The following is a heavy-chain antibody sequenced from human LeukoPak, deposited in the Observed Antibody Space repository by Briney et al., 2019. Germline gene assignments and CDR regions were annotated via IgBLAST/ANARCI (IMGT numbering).Heavy chain of an antibody. CDR1: GFTFSSYA. CDR2: ISGSGGST. Sequence: PGGSLRLSCAASGFTFSSYAMSWVRQAPGKGLEWVSAISGSGGSTYYADSVKGRFTVSRDNSKNTLYLQMNSLRAEDTAVYYCAKGGWSRFYYFDYWGQGTLVTVSS. D-gene: IGHD3-3*01. J-gene: IGHJ4*02. CDR3: AKGGWSRFYYFDY. V-gene: IGHV3-23*01.